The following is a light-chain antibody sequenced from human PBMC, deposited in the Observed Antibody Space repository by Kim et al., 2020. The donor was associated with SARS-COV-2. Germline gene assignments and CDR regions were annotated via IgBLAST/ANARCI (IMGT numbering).Light chain of an antibody. CDR1: KWGEKY. V-gene: IGLV3-1*01. Sequence: VSPGQTASITCSGNKWGEKYACWYQQKPGQSPVLVIYQDAKRPSGIPERFSGSNSGNTATLTISGTQAMDEADYYCQTWDSSTHVVFGGGTQLTVL. CDR2: QDA. J-gene: IGLJ2*01. CDR3: QTWDSSTHVV.